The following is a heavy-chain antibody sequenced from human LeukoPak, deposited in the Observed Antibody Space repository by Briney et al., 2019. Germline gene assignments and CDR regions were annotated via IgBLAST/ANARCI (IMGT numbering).Heavy chain of an antibody. CDR3: ARYLTLYCSSTSCADAFDI. CDR1: GGSISSGGYS. D-gene: IGHD2-2*01. CDR2: IYHSGST. Sequence: SETLSLTCAVSGGSISSGGYSWSWIRQPPGKGLEWIGYIYHSGSTYYNPSLKSRVTISVDRSKNQFSLKLSSVTAADTAVYYCARYLTLYCSSTSCADAFDIWGQGTMVTVSS. J-gene: IGHJ3*02. V-gene: IGHV4-30-2*02.